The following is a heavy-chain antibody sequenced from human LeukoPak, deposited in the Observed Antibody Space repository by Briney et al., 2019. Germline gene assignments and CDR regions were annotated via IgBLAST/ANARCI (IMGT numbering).Heavy chain of an antibody. Sequence: SETLSLTCTVSGGSISSYYWSWIRQPPGKGLEWIGYIYHSGTTYYNPSLKSRVTISVDRSKNQFSLKLSSVTAADTAVYYCARAGPIAARPSPFWFDPWGQGTLVTVSS. CDR3: ARAGPIAARPSPFWFDP. CDR2: IYHSGTT. D-gene: IGHD6-6*01. J-gene: IGHJ5*02. V-gene: IGHV4-59*12. CDR1: GGSISSYY.